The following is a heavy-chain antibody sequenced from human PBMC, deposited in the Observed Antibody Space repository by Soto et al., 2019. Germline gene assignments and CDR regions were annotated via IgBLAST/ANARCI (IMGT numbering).Heavy chain of an antibody. J-gene: IGHJ6*02. D-gene: IGHD3-16*01. V-gene: IGHV1-2*02. CDR3: ARDLGCEPTCYYYGMDV. Sequence: ASVKVSCKASGYTFTGYYMHWVRQAPGQGLEWMGWINPNSGGTNYAQKFQGRVTMTGDTSISTAYMELSRLRSDDTAVYYCARDLGCEPTCYYYGMDVWGQGTTVTAP. CDR1: GYTFTGYY. CDR2: INPNSGGT.